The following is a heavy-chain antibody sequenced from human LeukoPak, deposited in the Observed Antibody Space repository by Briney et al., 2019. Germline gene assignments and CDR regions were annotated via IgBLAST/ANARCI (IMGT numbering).Heavy chain of an antibody. D-gene: IGHD6-13*01. CDR1: GFTFSSYA. Sequence: PGGSLRLSCAASGFTFSSYAMSWVRQAPGKGLEWVSAISGSGGSTYYADSVKGRFTISRDNSKNTLYLQMNSLRAEDTAVYYCAKDRHRRYSSSWYFDYWGQGTLVTVSS. CDR2: ISGSGGST. V-gene: IGHV3-23*01. J-gene: IGHJ4*02. CDR3: AKDRHRRYSSSWYFDY.